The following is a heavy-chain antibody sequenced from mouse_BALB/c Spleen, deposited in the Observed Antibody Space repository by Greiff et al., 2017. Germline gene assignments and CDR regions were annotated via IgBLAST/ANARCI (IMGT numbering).Heavy chain of an antibody. Sequence: VQLQQSGTVLARPGASVKMSYKASGYTFTSYWMHWVKQRPGQGLEWIGAIYPGNSDTSYNQKFKGKAKLTAVTSTSTAYMELSSLTNEDSAVYYCTTIYYGYDGASFAYWGQGTLVTVSA. D-gene: IGHD2-2*01. CDR2: IYPGNSDT. V-gene: IGHV1-5*01. J-gene: IGHJ3*01. CDR3: TTIYYGYDGASFAY. CDR1: GYTFTSYW.